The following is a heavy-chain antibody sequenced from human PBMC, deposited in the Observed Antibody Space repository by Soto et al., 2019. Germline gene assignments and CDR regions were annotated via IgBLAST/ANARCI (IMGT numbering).Heavy chain of an antibody. Sequence: EVQLVESGGGLVKPGESLRLSCAASGFTFSDYHWNWVRQAPGKGLEWVAAITSSSRFIYYADSVRGRFTISRDNAKNSLYLQMNSLRAADTAVYYCAGTYDPFDYWGQGTLVTVSS. CDR2: ITSSSRFI. CDR3: AGTYDPFDY. D-gene: IGHD5-12*01. J-gene: IGHJ4*02. V-gene: IGHV3-21*01. CDR1: GFTFSDYH.